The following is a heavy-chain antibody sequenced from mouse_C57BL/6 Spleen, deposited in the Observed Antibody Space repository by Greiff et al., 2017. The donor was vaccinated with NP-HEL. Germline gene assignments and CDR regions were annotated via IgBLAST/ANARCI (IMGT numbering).Heavy chain of an antibody. CDR3: TRGPDGYFDY. D-gene: IGHD2-3*01. V-gene: IGHV1-15*01. Sequence: QVQLQQSGAELVRPGASVTLSCKASGYTFTDYEMHWVKQTPVHGLEWIGAIDPETGGTAYNQKFKGKAILTADKSSSTAYMELRSLTSEDSAVYYCTRGPDGYFDYWGQGTTLTVSS. J-gene: IGHJ2*01. CDR1: GYTFTDYE. CDR2: IDPETGGT.